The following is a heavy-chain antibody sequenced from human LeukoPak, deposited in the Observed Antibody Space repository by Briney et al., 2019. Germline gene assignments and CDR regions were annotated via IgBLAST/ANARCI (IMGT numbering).Heavy chain of an antibody. Sequence: SGGSLRLSCAASGFTFSNYAMSWVRQAPGKGLEWVSPISGSGGSAYYADSVKGRFTISRDNSKNTLYLQMNSLRAEDTAVYYCAKLLRGVVVPYYDYWGQGTPVTVSS. D-gene: IGHD3-10*01. CDR3: AKLLRGVVVPYYDY. V-gene: IGHV3-23*01. CDR1: GFTFSNYA. CDR2: ISGSGGSA. J-gene: IGHJ4*02.